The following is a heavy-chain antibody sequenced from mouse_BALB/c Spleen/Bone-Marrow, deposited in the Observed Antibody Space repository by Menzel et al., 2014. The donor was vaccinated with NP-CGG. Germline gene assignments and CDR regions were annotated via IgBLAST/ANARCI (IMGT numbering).Heavy chain of an antibody. CDR2: IFPGDGDT. J-gene: IGHJ4*01. V-gene: IGHV1-80*01. CDR3: ARGDFDYDFTMDY. Sequence: VQLKGSGAELVRAGSSGKISCKASGYVFSSYWMNWVKQRPGQGLEWIGQIFPGDGDTNYNGQFKGKATLTADRSSSTAFMQLSSLTSEDSAVYFCARGDFDYDFTMDYWGQGTSVTVSS. CDR1: GYVFSSYW. D-gene: IGHD2-4*01.